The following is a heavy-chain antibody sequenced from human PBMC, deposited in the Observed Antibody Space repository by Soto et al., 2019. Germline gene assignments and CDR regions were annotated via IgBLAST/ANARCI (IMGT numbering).Heavy chain of an antibody. CDR1: GGTFSSYA. D-gene: IGHD3-10*01. J-gene: IGHJ4*02. V-gene: IGHV1-69*01. CDR3: ARGGDYYGSGSYYNANEGGFDY. CDR2: IIPIFGTA. Sequence: QVQLVQSGAEVKKPGSSVKVSCKASGGTFSSYAISWVRQAPGQGLEWMGGIIPIFGTANYAQKFQGRVTITADESTSTAYMELSSLRSEDTAVDYCARGGDYYGSGSYYNANEGGFDYWGQGTLVTVSS.